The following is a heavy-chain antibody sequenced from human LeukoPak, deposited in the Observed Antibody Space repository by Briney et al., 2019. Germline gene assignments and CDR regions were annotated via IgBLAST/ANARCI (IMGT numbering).Heavy chain of an antibody. Sequence: GASVKVSCKASGYTFSDYYIHWVRQAPGQGLEWMGWINPNSGVTKYALKFQGRVTMTRDTSISTAYMELSGLTSDDTALYYCARDPPQNCSGGTCFPFWGQGTLVTVSS. CDR1: GYTFSDYY. V-gene: IGHV1-2*02. D-gene: IGHD2-15*01. CDR2: INPNSGVT. J-gene: IGHJ4*02. CDR3: ARDPPQNCSGGTCFPF.